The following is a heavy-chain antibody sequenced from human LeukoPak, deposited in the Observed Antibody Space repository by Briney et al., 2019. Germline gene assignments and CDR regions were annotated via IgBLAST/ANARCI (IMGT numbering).Heavy chain of an antibody. CDR3: ARGIVATIIDY. CDR2: ISGSGGST. Sequence: GGSLRLSCAASGFTFSSYAMSWVRQAPGKGLEWVSAISGSGGSTYYADSVKGRFTISRDNSKNTLYLQMYSLRAEDTAVYYCARGIVATIIDYWGQGTLVTVSS. CDR1: GFTFSSYA. D-gene: IGHD5-12*01. J-gene: IGHJ4*02. V-gene: IGHV3-23*01.